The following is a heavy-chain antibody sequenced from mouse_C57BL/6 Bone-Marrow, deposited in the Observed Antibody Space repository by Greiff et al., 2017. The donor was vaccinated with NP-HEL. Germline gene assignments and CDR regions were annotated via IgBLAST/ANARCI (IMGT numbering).Heavy chain of an antibody. CDR3: ARNWDGTWFAY. Sequence: QVQLQQPGAKLVKPGASVKLSCKASGYTFTSYWMHWVKQRPGQGLEWIGMIHPNSGSTNYNEKFKSKATLTVDKSSSTAYMQLSSLTSEDSAVYYCARNWDGTWFAYWGQGTLVTVSA. CDR2: IHPNSGST. V-gene: IGHV1-64*01. CDR1: GYTFTSYW. J-gene: IGHJ3*01. D-gene: IGHD4-1*01.